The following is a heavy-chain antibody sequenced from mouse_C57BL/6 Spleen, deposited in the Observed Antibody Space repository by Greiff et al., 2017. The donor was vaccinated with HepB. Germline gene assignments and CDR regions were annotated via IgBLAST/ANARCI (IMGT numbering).Heavy chain of an antibody. CDR1: GFSFTSYG. Sequence: VMLVESGPGLVAPSQSLSITCTVSGFSFTSYGVHWVRQPPGKGLEWLVVIWSDGSTTYNSDLKSRLSISKDNTKSQVFLKMNSLQTDDTAMYYCARHNGNYGYAMDYWGQGTSVTVSS. CDR3: ARHNGNYGYAMDY. V-gene: IGHV2-6-1*01. J-gene: IGHJ4*01. CDR2: IWSDGST. D-gene: IGHD2-1*01.